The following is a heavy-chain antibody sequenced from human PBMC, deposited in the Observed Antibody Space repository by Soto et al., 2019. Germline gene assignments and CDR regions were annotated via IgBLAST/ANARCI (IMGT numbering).Heavy chain of an antibody. J-gene: IGHJ5*01. CDR2: VSGNNGVS. CDR3: VRDQKYFRVNGNWFDS. Sequence: ASVQVSCKSSVYTSADFVISWVRQAPGQGLEWMGWVSGNNGVSNPAPKVQGRITMTLDTSTGVSYMALRSLRSDDTAIYYCVRDQKYFRVNGNWFDSWGQGTLVTVSS. V-gene: IGHV1-18*04. D-gene: IGHD2-2*01. CDR1: VYTSADFV.